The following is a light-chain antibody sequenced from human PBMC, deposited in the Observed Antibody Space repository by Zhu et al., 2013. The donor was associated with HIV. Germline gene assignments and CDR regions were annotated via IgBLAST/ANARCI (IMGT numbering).Light chain of an antibody. CDR1: QSVATN. V-gene: IGKV3-15*01. CDR2: GAS. J-gene: IGKJ1*01. CDR3: QQYNNWPRT. Sequence: EVVMTQSPDTLSASPGEKVTLSCRASQSVATNLAWYQQKPGQAPRLVMHGASTRAIDTPARFSGSGSGTEFTLTISSLQSEDFAVYYCQQYNNWPRTFGQGTKVEIK.